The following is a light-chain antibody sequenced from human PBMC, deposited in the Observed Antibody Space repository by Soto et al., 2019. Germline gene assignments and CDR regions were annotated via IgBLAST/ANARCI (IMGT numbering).Light chain of an antibody. Sequence: QAVVTQEHSLTVSPGGTVTLTCASSTGAVTSTYYPNWFQQKPGQAPRALIYSTSNKYSSTPARFSGSLLGGKAALTLSGVQPEDEAEYYCVLQYSGVKVFGTGTKLTVL. CDR2: STS. CDR1: TGAVTSTYY. V-gene: IGLV7-43*01. J-gene: IGLJ1*01. CDR3: VLQYSGVKV.